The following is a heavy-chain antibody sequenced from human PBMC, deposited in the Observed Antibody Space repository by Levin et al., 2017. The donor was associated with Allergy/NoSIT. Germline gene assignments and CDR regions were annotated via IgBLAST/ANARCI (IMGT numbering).Heavy chain of an antibody. J-gene: IGHJ3*02. D-gene: IGHD3-10*01. Sequence: PGGSLRLSCAASGFTFSSYSMNWVRQAPGKGLEWVSYISSSSSTIYYADSVKGRFTISRDNAKNSLYLQMNSLRDEDTAVYYCEREDGGYYYGSGSAFDIRGQGTMVTVSS. V-gene: IGHV3-48*02. CDR3: EREDGGYYYGSGSAFDI. CDR1: GFTFSSYS. CDR2: ISSSSSTI.